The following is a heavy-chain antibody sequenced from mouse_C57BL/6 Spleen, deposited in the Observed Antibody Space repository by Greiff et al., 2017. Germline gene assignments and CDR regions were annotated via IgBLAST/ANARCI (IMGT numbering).Heavy chain of an antibody. V-gene: IGHV1-82*01. Sequence: QVQLQQSGPELVKPGASVKISCKASGYAFSSSWMNWVKQRPGKGLEWIGRIYPGDGDPNYNGKFKGKATLTADKSSSTAYMQLSSLTSEYSAVYFCASHGSSLWYVDVWGTGTTVTVSS. D-gene: IGHD1-1*01. J-gene: IGHJ1*03. CDR2: IYPGDGDP. CDR3: ASHGSSLWYVDV. CDR1: GYAFSSSW.